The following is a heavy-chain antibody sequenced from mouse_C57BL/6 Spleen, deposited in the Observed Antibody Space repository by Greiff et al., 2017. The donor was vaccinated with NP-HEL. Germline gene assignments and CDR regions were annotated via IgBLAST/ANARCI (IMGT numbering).Heavy chain of an antibody. Sequence: EVQLQQSGPELVKPGASVKISCKASGYTFTDYYMNWVKQSHGKSLEWIGDINPNNGGTSYNQKFKGKATLTVDKSSSTAYMELRSLTSEDSAVYYWARNDRFAYWGQGTLVTVSA. CDR3: ARNDRFAY. CDR2: INPNNGGT. CDR1: GYTFTDYY. D-gene: IGHD2-3*01. J-gene: IGHJ3*01. V-gene: IGHV1-26*01.